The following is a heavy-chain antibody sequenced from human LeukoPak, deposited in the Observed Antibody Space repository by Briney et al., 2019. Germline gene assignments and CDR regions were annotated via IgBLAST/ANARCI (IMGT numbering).Heavy chain of an antibody. Sequence: SETLSLTCTVSGGSISSYYRGWIRQPPGKGLEWIGSIYYSGSTYYNPSLKSRVTISVDTSKNQFSLKLSSVTAADTAVYYCARHSPGITMVRGVTNRYFMDVWGQGTTVTVSS. CDR1: GGSISSYY. CDR2: IYYSGST. V-gene: IGHV4-39*01. CDR3: ARHSPGITMVRGVTNRYFMDV. J-gene: IGHJ6*02. D-gene: IGHD3-10*01.